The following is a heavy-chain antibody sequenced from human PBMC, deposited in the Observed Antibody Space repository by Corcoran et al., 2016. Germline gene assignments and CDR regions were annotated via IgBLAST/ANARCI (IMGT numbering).Heavy chain of an antibody. V-gene: IGHV1-69*01. CDR1: GGTFSSYA. D-gene: IGHD3-3*01. CDR2: IIPIFGTA. CDR3: AMPGEGHRDFWLYRSPDDYYYYGMDV. Sequence: QVQLVQSGAEVKKPGSSVKVSCKASGGTFSSYAISWVRQAPGKGLEWMGGIIPIFGTANYAQKFQGRVTITAAESTSTDYMELSSLRSEDTAGYYGAMPGEGHRDFWLYRSPDDYYYYGMDVWGQGTTVTVSS. J-gene: IGHJ6*02.